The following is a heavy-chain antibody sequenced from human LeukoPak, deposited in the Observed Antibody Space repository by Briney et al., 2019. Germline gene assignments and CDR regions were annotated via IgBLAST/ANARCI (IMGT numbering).Heavy chain of an antibody. CDR2: ISSSSNYI. V-gene: IGHV3-21*01. J-gene: IGHJ4*02. Sequence: GGALRLSGAACGFTFRSNSRNWVRQAQGKGLEWVSSISSSSNYIYYADSVKGRFTISRDNSKNTLYLQMNSLRAEDTAVYYCAKEEAAMADFDYWGQGTLVTVSS. CDR1: GFTFRSNS. CDR3: AKEEAAMADFDY. D-gene: IGHD5-18*01.